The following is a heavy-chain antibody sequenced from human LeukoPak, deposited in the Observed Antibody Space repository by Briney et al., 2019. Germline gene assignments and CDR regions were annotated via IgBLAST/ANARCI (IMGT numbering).Heavy chain of an antibody. D-gene: IGHD2-21*02. V-gene: IGHV1-18*01. CDR3: ARVFTSGEVVVTATQGDYYYMDV. Sequence: GASVKVSCKASGYTFTSYGISWVRQAPGQGLEWMGWISAYNGNTNYAQKLQGRVTMTTDTSTSTAYMELRSLRSDDTAVYYCARVFTSGEVVVTATQGDYYYMDVWGKGTTVTVSS. CDR2: ISAYNGNT. J-gene: IGHJ6*03. CDR1: GYTFTSYG.